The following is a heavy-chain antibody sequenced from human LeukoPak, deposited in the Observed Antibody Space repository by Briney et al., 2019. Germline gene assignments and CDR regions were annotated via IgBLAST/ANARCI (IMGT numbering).Heavy chain of an antibody. D-gene: IGHD5-18*01. CDR2: ISGSGGST. CDR1: GFTFSSYA. J-gene: IGHJ4*02. Sequence: GGSLRLSCAASGFTFSSYAMSWVRQARGKGLEWVSAISGSGGSTYYADSVKGRFTISRDNSKNTLYLQMNSLRAEDTAVYYCAKDPYTAMAPYYFDYWGQGTLVTVSS. CDR3: AKDPYTAMAPYYFDY. V-gene: IGHV3-23*01.